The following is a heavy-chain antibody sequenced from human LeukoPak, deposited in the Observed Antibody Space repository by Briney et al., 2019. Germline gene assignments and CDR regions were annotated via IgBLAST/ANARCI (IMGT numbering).Heavy chain of an antibody. V-gene: IGHV4-39*01. CDR3: ARQGGMVRPFDY. J-gene: IGHJ4*02. Sequence: SETLSLTCTVSGGSISSSSYYWGWIRQPPGKGLEWIGSIYYSGSTYYNPSLKSRVTISVDTSKNQFSLKLSSVTAADTAVDYCARQGGMVRPFDYWGQGTLVTVSS. CDR2: IYYSGST. D-gene: IGHD2-15*01. CDR1: GGSISSSSYY.